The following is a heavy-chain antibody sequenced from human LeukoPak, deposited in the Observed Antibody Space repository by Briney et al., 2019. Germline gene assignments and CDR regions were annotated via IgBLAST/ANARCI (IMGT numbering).Heavy chain of an antibody. J-gene: IGHJ4*02. Sequence: SETLSLTCTVSGYSISSGYYWGWIRPPPGRVLEWIGTIFQSVSTNYNQPLKSRVTTTADTSKNQVSLKLSSLTAAATAVYYCPRNNSNRFDFWSQGTLVTVSS. CDR3: PRNNSNRFDF. CDR2: IFQSVST. D-gene: IGHD2/OR15-2a*01. V-gene: IGHV4-38-2*02. CDR1: GYSISSGYY.